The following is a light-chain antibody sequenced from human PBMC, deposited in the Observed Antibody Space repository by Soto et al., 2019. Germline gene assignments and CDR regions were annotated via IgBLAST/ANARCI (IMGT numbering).Light chain of an antibody. CDR3: MQALQTPEVT. J-gene: IGKJ3*01. CDR1: QSLLHSNGYNY. V-gene: IGKV2-28*01. Sequence: DLVMTQSPLSLPVTPGEPASISCRSSQSLLHSNGYNYLDWYLQKPGQSPQLLIYLGSNRASGGRDRFSGSGSGTDFTLKISRVEAEDVGVYYCMQALQTPEVTFGPGTKVDIK. CDR2: LGS.